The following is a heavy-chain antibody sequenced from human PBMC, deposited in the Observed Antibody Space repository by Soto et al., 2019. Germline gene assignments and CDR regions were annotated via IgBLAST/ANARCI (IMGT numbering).Heavy chain of an antibody. D-gene: IGHD3-22*01. CDR3: ARDRIYYYDSSGIDY. CDR1: GFTFDDYA. CDR2: ISWNSGSI. J-gene: IGHJ4*02. Sequence: GGSLRLSCAASGFTFDDYAMHWVRQAPGKGLEWVSGISWNSGSIGYADSVKGRFTISRDNAKNSLYLQMNSLRAEDTAVYYCARDRIYYYDSSGIDYWGQGTLVTVSS. V-gene: IGHV3-9*01.